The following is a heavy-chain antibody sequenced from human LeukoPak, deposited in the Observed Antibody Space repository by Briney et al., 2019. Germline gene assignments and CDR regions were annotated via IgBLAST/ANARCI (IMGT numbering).Heavy chain of an antibody. CDR3: AKVGLYYYDSSGYYRDY. J-gene: IGHJ4*02. CDR1: GFTFSSYA. D-gene: IGHD3-22*01. CDR2: ISGSGGST. V-gene: IGHV3-23*01. Sequence: GGSLRLSCAASGFTFSSYAMSWVRQAPGKGLELVSAISGSGGSTYYADSVKGRFTISRDNSKNTLYLQMNSLRAEDTAVYYCAKVGLYYYDSSGYYRDYWGQGTLVTVSS.